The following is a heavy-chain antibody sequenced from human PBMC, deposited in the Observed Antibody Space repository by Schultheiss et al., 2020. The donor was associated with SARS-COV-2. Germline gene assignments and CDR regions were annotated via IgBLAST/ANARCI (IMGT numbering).Heavy chain of an antibody. CDR3: ARDNTYLGPMDV. J-gene: IGHJ6*02. V-gene: IGHV3-48*04. CDR1: GFTFSSYS. D-gene: IGHD2/OR15-2a*01. CDR2: ISSSDSTI. Sequence: GGSLRLSCAASGFTFSSYSMNWVRQAPGKGLEWVSYISSSDSTIYYTDSLKGRFTISRDNAKNSLYLQMNSLRAEDTAVYYCARDNTYLGPMDVWGQGTTVTVSS.